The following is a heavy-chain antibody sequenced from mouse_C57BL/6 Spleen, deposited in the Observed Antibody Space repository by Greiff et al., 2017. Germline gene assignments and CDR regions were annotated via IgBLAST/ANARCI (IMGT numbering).Heavy chain of an antibody. CDR1: GFTFSSYA. CDR3: ARSDDYYYARDY. Sequence: EVQRVESGGGLVKPGGSLKLSCAASGFTFSSYAMSWVRQTPGKALEWLGFIRNKANGYTTEYSASVKGRFTISRDNSQSILYLQMTALRAEDSATYYCARSDDYYYARDYWGQGTSVTVSS. D-gene: IGHD2-4*01. V-gene: IGHV7-3*01. J-gene: IGHJ4*01. CDR2: IRNKANGYTT.